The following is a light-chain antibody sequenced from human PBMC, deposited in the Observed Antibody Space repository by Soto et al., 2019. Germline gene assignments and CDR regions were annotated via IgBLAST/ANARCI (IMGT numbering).Light chain of an antibody. J-gene: IGKJ4*01. CDR3: QHRTNWPRGLT. Sequence: EFVLTQSPATLSLSPGESVTLSCRASHTVNANVVWHQQKPGQAPRLLIYRTSNRATGIPARFSGSGSGTDFTLTISSPEPEDSAVYYCQHRTNWPRGLTFGGGTTVEI. CDR1: HTVNAN. CDR2: RTS. V-gene: IGKV3-11*01.